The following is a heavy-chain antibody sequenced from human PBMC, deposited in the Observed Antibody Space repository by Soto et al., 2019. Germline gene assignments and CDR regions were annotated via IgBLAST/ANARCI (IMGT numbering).Heavy chain of an antibody. D-gene: IGHD5-18*01. J-gene: IGHJ4*02. CDR1: GYTFTRSG. V-gene: IGHV1-18*01. CDR3: ARGPGYSYGYN. CDR2: INPDNGNT. Sequence: GASVKVSCKASGYTFTRSGISWVRQAPGQGLEWLGWINPDNGNTNYAQHLQGRVTITRDTSASTAYMELSSLRSEDTAVYYCARGPGYSYGYNWGQGTLVTVSS.